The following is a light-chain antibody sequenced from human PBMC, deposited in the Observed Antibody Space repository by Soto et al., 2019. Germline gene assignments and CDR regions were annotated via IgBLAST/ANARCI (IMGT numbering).Light chain of an antibody. CDR1: QSLLHSNGYNY. CDR2: WGS. Sequence: VMTQSPLSLSVTPGEPASISCRSSQSLLHSNGYNYFDWYLQKPGQSPQLLIYWGSNRASGVPDRFSGSGSGTDFTPKISRVEAEDVGVYYCMQALQTPPYTFGQGTKLEIK. J-gene: IGKJ2*01. V-gene: IGKV2-28*01. CDR3: MQALQTPPYT.